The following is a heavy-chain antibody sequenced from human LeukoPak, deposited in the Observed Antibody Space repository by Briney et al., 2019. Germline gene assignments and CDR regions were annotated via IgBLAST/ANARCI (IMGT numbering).Heavy chain of an antibody. CDR3: ARRRITMIVGGFFDL. Sequence: GESLQISCKGSGYRFTSYWIGWVRQMPGKGLEWMGIIYPGDSDTRYSPSFQGQVTISADKSISTAYLQWSSLKASDTAMYYCARRRITMIVGGFFDLWGRGTLVTVSS. J-gene: IGHJ2*01. D-gene: IGHD3-22*01. CDR2: IYPGDSDT. CDR1: GYRFTSYW. V-gene: IGHV5-51*01.